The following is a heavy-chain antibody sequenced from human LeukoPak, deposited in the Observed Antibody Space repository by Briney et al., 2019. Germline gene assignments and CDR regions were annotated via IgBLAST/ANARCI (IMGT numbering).Heavy chain of an antibody. CDR2: ISYSAST. V-gene: IGHV4-59*08. Sequence: SETLSLTCIVSGGSITSYYWSWLRQPPGKGLEWIGYISYSASTTSPPSLKRRVTISVDTSKNHFSLKLNSVTAADTAVYYCARHKIESGFYTAFDFWGPGSLVTVSS. D-gene: IGHD3-3*01. CDR1: GGSITSYY. CDR3: ARHKIESGFYTAFDF. J-gene: IGHJ4*02.